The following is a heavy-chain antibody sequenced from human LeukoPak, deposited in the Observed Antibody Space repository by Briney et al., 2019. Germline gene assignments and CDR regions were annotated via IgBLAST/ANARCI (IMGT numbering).Heavy chain of an antibody. CDR3: ARGSCSGGSCYPALAYYFDY. J-gene: IGHJ4*02. Sequence: ASVKVSCKASGGTFSSYAISWVRQAPGQGLEWMGRIIPIFGIANYAQKFQGRVTITADKSTSTAYMELRSLRSEDTAVYYCARGSCSGGSCYPALAYYFDYWGQGTLVTVSS. CDR1: GGTFSSYA. CDR2: IIPIFGIA. D-gene: IGHD2-15*01. V-gene: IGHV1-69*04.